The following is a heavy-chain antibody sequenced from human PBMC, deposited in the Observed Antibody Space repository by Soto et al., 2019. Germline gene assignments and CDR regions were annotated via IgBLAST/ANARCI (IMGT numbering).Heavy chain of an antibody. Sequence: SETLSLTCTVSGGSISSGGYYWSWIRQHPGKGLEWIGYIYYSGSTYYNPSLKSRVTISVDTSKNQFSLKLSSVTAADTAVYYCARDQVTTLGLLYQQNCGMDVWGQGTKVTVSS. V-gene: IGHV4-31*03. J-gene: IGHJ6*02. CDR3: ARDQVTTLGLLYQQNCGMDV. CDR1: GGSISSGGYY. CDR2: IYYSGST. D-gene: IGHD4-17*01.